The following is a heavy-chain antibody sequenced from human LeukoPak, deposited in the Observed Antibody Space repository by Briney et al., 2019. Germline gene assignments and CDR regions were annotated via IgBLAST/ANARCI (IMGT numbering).Heavy chain of an antibody. CDR2: VYYSGST. Sequence: PSETLSLTCVVSGGSVSGYYWGWVRPPPRRGLEWIGYVYYSGSTNYNPSLKSRITISVDTSRNQFSLQLSSVTAADTAVYYCARGRVGENWFDPWGQGTLVTVSS. V-gene: IGHV4-59*02. J-gene: IGHJ5*02. CDR1: GGSVSGYY. D-gene: IGHD2-15*01. CDR3: ARGRVGENWFDP.